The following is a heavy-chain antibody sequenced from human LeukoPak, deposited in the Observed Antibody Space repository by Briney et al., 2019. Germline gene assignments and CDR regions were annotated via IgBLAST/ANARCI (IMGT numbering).Heavy chain of an antibody. Sequence: GRSLRLSCAASGFTFSSYGMHWVREAPSKGLEWVAVISYDGSNKNYADSVKGRFTISRDISKNTLYLQMNSLRAEDTAVYYCAKRLGYYDSSEGYFDYWAQGTLVTVSS. CDR1: GFTFSSYG. J-gene: IGHJ4*02. CDR3: AKRLGYYDSSEGYFDY. D-gene: IGHD3-22*01. CDR2: ISYDGSNK. V-gene: IGHV3-30*18.